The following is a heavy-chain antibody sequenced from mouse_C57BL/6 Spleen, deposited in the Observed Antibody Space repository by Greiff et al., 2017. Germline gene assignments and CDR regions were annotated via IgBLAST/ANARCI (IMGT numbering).Heavy chain of an antibody. Sequence: DVKLVESGGGLVKPGGSLKLSCAASGFTFSSYTMSWVRQTPEKRLEWVATISGGGGNTYYPDSVKGRFTISRDNAKNTLYLQMSSLRSEDTALYYCARHGRIYYGNFYAMDYWGQGTSVTVSS. V-gene: IGHV5-9*01. CDR3: ARHGRIYYGNFYAMDY. CDR2: ISGGGGNT. D-gene: IGHD2-1*01. CDR1: GFTFSSYT. J-gene: IGHJ4*01.